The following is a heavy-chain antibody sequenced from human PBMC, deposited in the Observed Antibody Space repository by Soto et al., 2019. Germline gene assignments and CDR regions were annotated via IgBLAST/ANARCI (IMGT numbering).Heavy chain of an antibody. CDR2: INPSDGRT. J-gene: IGHJ5*02. D-gene: IGHD2-2*01. Sequence: ASVKVSCKASGYTFTSFFVHWVRQAPGQGLEWMEVINPSDGRTTYAQRFQGRVTMTSDTSTSTVYMELTSLRSEDTAVYYCARRDCSSTFCQAANWFDPWGQGTLVTVSS. V-gene: IGHV1-46*03. CDR3: ARRDCSSTFCQAANWFDP. CDR1: GYTFTSFF.